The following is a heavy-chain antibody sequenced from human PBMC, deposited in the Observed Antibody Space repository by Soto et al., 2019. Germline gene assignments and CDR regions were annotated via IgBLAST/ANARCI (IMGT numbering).Heavy chain of an antibody. CDR1: GFTFSSYA. CDR3: ASGGPEYSSSSWYNWFDP. Sequence: QVQLVESGGGVVQPGRSLRLSCAASGFTFSSYAMHWVRQAPGKGLEWVAVISYDGSNKYYADSVKGRFTISRDNSKNTLXLQMNSLRAEDTAVYYCASGGPEYSSSSWYNWFDPWGQGTLVTVSS. D-gene: IGHD6-6*01. V-gene: IGHV3-30-3*01. CDR2: ISYDGSNK. J-gene: IGHJ5*02.